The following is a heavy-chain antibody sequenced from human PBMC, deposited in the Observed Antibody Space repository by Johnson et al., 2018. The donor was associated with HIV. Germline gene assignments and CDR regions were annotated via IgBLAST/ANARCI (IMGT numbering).Heavy chain of an antibody. Sequence: QVQLVESGGGVVQPGRSLRLSCAASGFTFSSYAMHWVRQAPGKGLEWVAVITFEGSDKYYAYSVKGRVTISRDDSKNTLYLRLNSLRPEDSAVYYCARGSYDGDAFDIWGQGTMVTVSS. D-gene: IGHD1-26*01. CDR2: ITFEGSDK. CDR3: ARGSYDGDAFDI. CDR1: GFTFSSYA. J-gene: IGHJ3*02. V-gene: IGHV3-30*04.